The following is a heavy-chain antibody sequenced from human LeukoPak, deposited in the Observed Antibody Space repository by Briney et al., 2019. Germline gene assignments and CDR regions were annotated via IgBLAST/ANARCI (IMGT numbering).Heavy chain of an antibody. V-gene: IGHV4-4*02. CDR3: ARGVGLIYSDNEGFRGFFDY. D-gene: IGHD3/OR15-3a*01. CDR2: IYHTGIT. Sequence: SETLSLTCAVSGASISNSNWLGGVRQPPGKGLKWIAEIYHTGITNYTPSLKSRVTISVDKSKNQFSLNLNSVTAADTAVYYCARGVGLIYSDNEGFRGFFDYWGQGILVTVSS. CDR1: GASISNSNW. J-gene: IGHJ4*02.